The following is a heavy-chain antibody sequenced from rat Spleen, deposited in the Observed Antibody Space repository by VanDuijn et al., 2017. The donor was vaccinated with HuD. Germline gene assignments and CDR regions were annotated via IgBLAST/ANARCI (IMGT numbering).Heavy chain of an antibody. CDR1: GFTFSDYN. Sequence: EVQLVESGGGLVQPGGSLKLSCAGSGFTFSDYNMAWVRQAPKKGLEWVATISYDGRSSYYRDSVRGRFTISRDDAKSTLYLQMDSLRSEDTATYFCARRPYYDGAYYPFAYWGQGTLVTVSS. CDR2: ISYDGRSS. V-gene: IGHV5-7*01. J-gene: IGHJ3*01. CDR3: ARRPYYDGAYYPFAY. D-gene: IGHD1-12*02.